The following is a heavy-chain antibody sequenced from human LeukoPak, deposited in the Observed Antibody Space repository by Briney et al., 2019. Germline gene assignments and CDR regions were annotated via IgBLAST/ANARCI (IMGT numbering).Heavy chain of an antibody. CDR2: INPSGST. CDR3: ARHRSPGAFDI. CDR1: GGSISSYY. J-gene: IGHJ3*02. V-gene: IGHV4-4*07. Sequence: SETLSLTCTVSGGSISSYYWSWIRQPAGKGLEWIGRINPSGSTNYNPSLKSRVTVSVDTSKNQISLMVSSVTAADAAVYYCARHRSPGAFDIWGQGTMVTVSS.